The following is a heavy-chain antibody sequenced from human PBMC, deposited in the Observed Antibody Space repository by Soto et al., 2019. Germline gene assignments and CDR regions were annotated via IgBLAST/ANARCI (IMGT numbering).Heavy chain of an antibody. CDR1: GGSISSYY. CDR3: TRGGDPYKTGH. Sequence: PSETLSLTCTVSGGSISSYYWTWIRQPPGKGLEWIGDIHHSGSTNYNPSLKGRVTMSVDTSKNQFSLKLTSVNTADTAIYYCTRGGDPYKTGHWGQGTLVTVSS. V-gene: IGHV4-59*01. J-gene: IGHJ4*02. D-gene: IGHD2-21*01. CDR2: IHHSGST.